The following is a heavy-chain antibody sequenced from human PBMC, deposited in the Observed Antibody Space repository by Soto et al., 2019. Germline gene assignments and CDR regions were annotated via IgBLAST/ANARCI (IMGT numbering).Heavy chain of an antibody. J-gene: IGHJ5*02. Sequence: QVQLQESGPGLVKPSETLSLTCTVSGGSISSSYWSWIRQAAGQGLEWIGRIYPSESTNYNPSLKSRVPMSVDTSKNQFSLRLSSVTAADTAVYYCARDWAEDYDFWSGKENWFDPWGQGTLVTVSS. CDR2: IYPSEST. D-gene: IGHD3-3*01. CDR3: ARDWAEDYDFWSGKENWFDP. CDR1: GGSISSSY. V-gene: IGHV4-4*07.